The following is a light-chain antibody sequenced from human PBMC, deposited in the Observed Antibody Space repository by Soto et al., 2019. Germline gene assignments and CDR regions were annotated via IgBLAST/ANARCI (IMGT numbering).Light chain of an antibody. CDR3: QQHSHWPPWT. J-gene: IGKJ5*01. CDR1: ENVRTF. Sequence: TQSPATLSLSPGERATLSCRASENVRTFVDWYQQKPGQAPRLLIYGASNRATDIPARFSGSGSGTDFTLTISILEPEDFAIYYCQQHSHWPPWTFGQGTRLEI. V-gene: IGKV3-11*01. CDR2: GAS.